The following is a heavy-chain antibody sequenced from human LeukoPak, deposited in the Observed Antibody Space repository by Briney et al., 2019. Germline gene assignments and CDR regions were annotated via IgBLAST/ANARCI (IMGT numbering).Heavy chain of an antibody. CDR2: ISAYNGNT. Sequence: ASVKVSCKASGYTFTSYGISWVRQAPGQGLEWMGWISAYNGNTNYAQKLQGRVTMITDTSTSTAYMELRSLRSDDTAVYYCARDLSAYGSGNDAFDIWGQGTMVTVSS. D-gene: IGHD3-10*01. J-gene: IGHJ3*02. CDR1: GYTFTSYG. CDR3: ARDLSAYGSGNDAFDI. V-gene: IGHV1-18*01.